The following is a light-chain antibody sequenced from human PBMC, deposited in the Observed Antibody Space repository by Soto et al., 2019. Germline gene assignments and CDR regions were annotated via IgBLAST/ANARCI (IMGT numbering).Light chain of an antibody. V-gene: IGKV3-20*01. CDR1: QSVSNNY. Sequence: VLTQSPGTLSLSPGERATLSCRASQSVSNNYLAWYQQKPGQAPRLLIYGASNRATGIPDRFSGSGSGTDFTLTISRLESEDFAVFYRQQYGSSPFTFGPGTKVDI. J-gene: IGKJ3*01. CDR3: QQYGSSPFT. CDR2: GAS.